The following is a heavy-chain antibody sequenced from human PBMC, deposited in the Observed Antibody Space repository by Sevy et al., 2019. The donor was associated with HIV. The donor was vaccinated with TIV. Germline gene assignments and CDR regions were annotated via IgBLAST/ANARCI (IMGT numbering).Heavy chain of an antibody. Sequence: GGSLRLSCAASGFTFSSYSMNWVRQAPGQGLESVSSISSSSSYIYYADSVKGRFTISRDNAKNSLYLQMNSLRAEDTAVYYCARAGLARYYYYMDVWGKGTTVTVSS. CDR2: ISSSSSYI. J-gene: IGHJ6*03. CDR3: ARAGLARYYYYMDV. CDR1: GFTFSSYS. V-gene: IGHV3-21*01.